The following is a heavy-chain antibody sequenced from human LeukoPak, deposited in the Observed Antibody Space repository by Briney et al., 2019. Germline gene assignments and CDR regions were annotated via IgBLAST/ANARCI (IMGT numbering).Heavy chain of an antibody. Sequence: GGSLRLSCAASGFTFSSYAMSWVRQGPGKGVEWVSGISLSGGNTYYADSVKGGFTISRDNSKNTLYLQVNSLTADDTAVYYCAKHVSRGSSSYYYYGMDVWGQGTTVTVSS. CDR3: AKHVSRGSSSYYYYGMDV. D-gene: IGHD6-6*01. J-gene: IGHJ6*02. V-gene: IGHV3-23*01. CDR2: ISLSGGNT. CDR1: GFTFSSYA.